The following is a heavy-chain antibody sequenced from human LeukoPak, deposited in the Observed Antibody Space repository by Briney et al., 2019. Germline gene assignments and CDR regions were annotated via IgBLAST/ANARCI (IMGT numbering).Heavy chain of an antibody. CDR3: ARIDYGSGSYFDN. Sequence: SETLSLTCTVSGGSISSSSYYWGWIRQPPGKGLEWIGSIYYSGSTYYNPSLKSRVTISVDTSKNQFSLKLSSVAAADTAMYYCARIDYGSGSYFDNWGQGTLVTVSS. D-gene: IGHD3-10*01. J-gene: IGHJ4*02. CDR1: GGSISSSSYY. CDR2: IYYSGST. V-gene: IGHV4-39*07.